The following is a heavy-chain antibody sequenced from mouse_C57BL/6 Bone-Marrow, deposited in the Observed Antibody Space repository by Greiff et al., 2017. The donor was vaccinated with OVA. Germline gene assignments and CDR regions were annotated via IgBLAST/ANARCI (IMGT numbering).Heavy chain of an antibody. D-gene: IGHD1-1*01. J-gene: IGHJ2*01. CDR3: AIPFITTVVADY. CDR2: FHPSDSDT. V-gene: IGHV1-74*01. CDR1: GYTFTSYW. Sequence: QVQLQQPGAELVKPGASVQVSCKASGYTFTSYWMNWVKQRPGKGLEWIGRFHPSDSDTNYNQKIKGKATLTVDKSSSTAYMQLSSLTSEDSAVYYCAIPFITTVVADYWGQGTTLTVSA.